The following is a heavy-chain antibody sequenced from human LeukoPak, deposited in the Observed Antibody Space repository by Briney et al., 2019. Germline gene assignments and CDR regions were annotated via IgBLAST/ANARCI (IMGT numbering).Heavy chain of an antibody. Sequence: SETLSLTCTVSGGSISSSSYYWGWIRQPPGKGLEWIGIIYYSGSTYYNPSLNGRVTISVDTSKNQFSLNLYSMTAADTALYFCARHRSLRGWFDPWGQGTLVTVSS. J-gene: IGHJ5*02. D-gene: IGHD2-15*01. V-gene: IGHV4-39*01. CDR3: ARHRSLRGWFDP. CDR2: IYYSGST. CDR1: GGSISSSSYY.